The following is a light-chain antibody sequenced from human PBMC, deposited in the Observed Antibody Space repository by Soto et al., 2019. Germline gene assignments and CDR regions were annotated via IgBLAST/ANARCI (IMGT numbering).Light chain of an antibody. CDR2: AAS. CDR1: QSISTY. V-gene: IGKV1-39*01. CDR3: QQYNSYS. Sequence: DIQMTQSPSSLSASVGDRVTISCRASQSISTYLNWYQFKPGKAPKLLIYAASSLQSGVPARFSGRGSGTDFTLTISSLQPEDFATYYCQQYNSYSFGQGTKVDI. J-gene: IGKJ1*01.